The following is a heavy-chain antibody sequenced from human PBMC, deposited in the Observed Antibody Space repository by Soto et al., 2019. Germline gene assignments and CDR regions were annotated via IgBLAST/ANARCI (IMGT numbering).Heavy chain of an antibody. CDR1: GFTFSSYS. J-gene: IGHJ3*02. V-gene: IGHV3-21*01. CDR2: ISSSSSYI. CDR3: ARDREPSGRDSFDI. D-gene: IGHD1-26*01. Sequence: EVQLVESGGGLVKPGGSLRLSCAASGFTFSSYSMNWVRQAPGKGLEWVSSISSSSSYIYYADSVKGRFTISRDNAKNSLYLQMNSLRAEDTAVYYCARDREPSGRDSFDIWGQGTMVTVSS.